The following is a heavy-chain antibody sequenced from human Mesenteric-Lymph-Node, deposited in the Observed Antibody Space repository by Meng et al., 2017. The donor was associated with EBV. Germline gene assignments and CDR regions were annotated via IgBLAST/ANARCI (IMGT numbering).Heavy chain of an antibody. J-gene: IGHJ2*01. V-gene: IGHV4-61*01. CDR3: GRGRTYWYFDL. Sequence: QVQLQGSGPGLVKPSETLSLTCAVSGGSVSSGSYYWSWIRQPPGKGLEWIGYIYYSGSANYNPSLKSRVTISVDTSKNQFSLKLSSVTAADTAVYYCGRGRTYWYFDLWGRGTLVTVSS. CDR2: IYYSGSA. CDR1: GGSVSSGSYY.